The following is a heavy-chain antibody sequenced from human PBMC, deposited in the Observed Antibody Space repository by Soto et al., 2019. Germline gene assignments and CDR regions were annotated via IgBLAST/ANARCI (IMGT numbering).Heavy chain of an antibody. CDR1: GFSLSTSGMC. D-gene: IGHD2-2*01. CDR3: ARLVVPAAMGYYYYYGMDV. Sequence: SGPTLVNPTQTLTLTCTFSGFSLSTSGMCVSWIRQPPGKALEWLALIDWDDDKYYSTSLKTRLTISKDTSKNQVVPTMTNMDPVDTATYYCARLVVPAAMGYYYYYGMDVWGQGTTVTVSS. V-gene: IGHV2-70*01. J-gene: IGHJ6*02. CDR2: IDWDDDK.